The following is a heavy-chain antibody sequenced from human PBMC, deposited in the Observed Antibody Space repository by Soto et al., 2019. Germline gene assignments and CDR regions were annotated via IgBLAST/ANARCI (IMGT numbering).Heavy chain of an antibody. D-gene: IGHD1-1*01. V-gene: IGHV1-8*01. Sequence: QVQLVQSGAEVKKPGASVKVSCKASGYTFTSYDINWVRQATGQGLEWMGWMNPNSGNTGYAQKFQGRVTMTRNTSKSTAYMERSSLRSEDKAVYYCARERTGTTSMDVWGQGTTVTVSS. CDR1: GYTFTSYD. CDR3: ARERTGTTSMDV. J-gene: IGHJ6*02. CDR2: MNPNSGNT.